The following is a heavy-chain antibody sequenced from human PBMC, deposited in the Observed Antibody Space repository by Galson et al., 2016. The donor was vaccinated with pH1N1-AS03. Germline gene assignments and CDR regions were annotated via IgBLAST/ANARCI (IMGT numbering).Heavy chain of an antibody. CDR2: IRYDGSNK. CDR3: ARGPRRVVGTLLKYFGMDV. Sequence: SLRLSCAASGFTFSSYGMHWVRQAPGKGLEWVAFIRYDGSNKYYADSVKGRFTISRDNSKNTLYLQMNSLRAEETAVYYCARGPRRVVGTLLKYFGMDVWGQGTTVTVSS. D-gene: IGHD2-21*02. J-gene: IGHJ6*02. CDR1: GFTFSSYG. V-gene: IGHV3-30*02.